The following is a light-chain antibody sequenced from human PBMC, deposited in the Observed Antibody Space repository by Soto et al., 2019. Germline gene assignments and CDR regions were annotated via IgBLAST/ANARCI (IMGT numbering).Light chain of an antibody. CDR1: QSVSSY. CDR3: QHRSNWLA. J-gene: IGKJ4*01. CDR2: DAS. V-gene: IGKV3-11*01. Sequence: EIVLTQSPATLSLSPGERATLSCRASQSVSSYLAWYQQKPGQAPRLLIYDASNRATGIPARFSGSGSGTDFTLTITSLEPEEFAVDYCQHRSNWLAVGGGTKGEIK.